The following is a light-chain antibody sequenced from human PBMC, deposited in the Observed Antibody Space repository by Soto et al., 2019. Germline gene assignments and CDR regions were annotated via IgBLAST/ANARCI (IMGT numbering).Light chain of an antibody. Sequence: SYELTQPPSVSVSPGQTASITCSGDKLGDKYACWYQQKPGQSPVLVIYQNNKRPSGIPERFSGSNSGNTATLTISGTQAMDEADYYCQACGSSTVVFGGGTKLTVL. CDR1: KLGDKY. V-gene: IGLV3-1*01. J-gene: IGLJ2*01. CDR2: QNN. CDR3: QACGSSTVV.